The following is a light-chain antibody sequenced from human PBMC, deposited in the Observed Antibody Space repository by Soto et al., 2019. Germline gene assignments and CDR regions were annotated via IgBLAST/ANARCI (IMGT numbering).Light chain of an antibody. V-gene: IGKV1-5*03. CDR2: ETS. CDR1: QSFSTW. J-gene: IGKJ4*01. Sequence: DIQMTQSPSTLSASVGDRVTITCLASQSFSTWLAWYQQKPGKAPNLLIYETSILASWVPSRFSGSGSGTEFTLTIGSLQPDDFATYYCQQYNSNPLTFGGGTMVEIK. CDR3: QQYNSNPLT.